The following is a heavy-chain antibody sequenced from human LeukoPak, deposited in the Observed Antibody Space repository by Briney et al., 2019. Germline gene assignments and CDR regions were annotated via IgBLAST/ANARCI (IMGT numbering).Heavy chain of an antibody. D-gene: IGHD2-15*01. CDR2: INPNSGGT. J-gene: IGHJ4*02. Sequence: ASVKVSCKASGCTFTGYYMHWVRQAPGQGLEWMGRINPNSGGTNYAQKFQGRVTMTRDTSISIAYMELSRLRSDDTAVYYCARDEYCSGGSCYSGDYWGQGTLVTVST. CDR3: ARDEYCSGGSCYSGDY. CDR1: GCTFTGYY. V-gene: IGHV1-2*06.